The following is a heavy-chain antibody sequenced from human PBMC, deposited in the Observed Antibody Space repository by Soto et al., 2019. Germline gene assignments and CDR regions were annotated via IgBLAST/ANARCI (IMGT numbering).Heavy chain of an antibody. V-gene: IGHV3-7*01. J-gene: IGHJ5*02. CDR1: GFTFSSYW. CDR2: IKQDGSEK. Sequence: GGSLRLSCAASGFTFSSYWMSWVRQAPGKGLEWVANIKQDGSEKYYVDSVKGRFTISRDNAKNSLYLQMNSLRAEDTAVYYCARDPSPDDYFWFDPWGQGTLVTVSS. CDR3: ARDPSPDDYFWFDP. D-gene: IGHD4-17*01.